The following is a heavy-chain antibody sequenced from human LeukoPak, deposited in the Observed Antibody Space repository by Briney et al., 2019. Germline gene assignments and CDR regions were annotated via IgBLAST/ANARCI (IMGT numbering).Heavy chain of an antibody. V-gene: IGHV3-23*01. J-gene: IGHJ4*02. CDR2: ITGSGGST. D-gene: IGHD3-22*01. Sequence: GRSLRLSCAASGFTFSSFAMSWVRQAPGKGLEWVSAITGSGGSTYYADSVKGRFTISRDNSKNTLYLQMNSLRAEDTAVYYCARFGSSGYYYYFDYWGQGTLVTVSS. CDR1: GFTFSSFA. CDR3: ARFGSSGYYYYFDY.